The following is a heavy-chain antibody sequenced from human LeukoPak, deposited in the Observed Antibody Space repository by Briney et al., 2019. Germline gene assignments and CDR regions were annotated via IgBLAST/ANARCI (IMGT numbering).Heavy chain of an antibody. V-gene: IGHV3-30*02. CDR1: GFTFSSYG. CDR3: AKENYGDHVAHYYYYYMDV. D-gene: IGHD4-17*01. J-gene: IGHJ6*03. CDR2: IRYNGSNK. Sequence: GGSLRLSCAASGFTFSSYGMHWVRQAPGKGLEWVAVIRYNGSNKYYADSVKGRFTISRDNSKNTLYLQMSSLRAEDTAVYYCAKENYGDHVAHYYYYYMDVWGKGTTVTVSS.